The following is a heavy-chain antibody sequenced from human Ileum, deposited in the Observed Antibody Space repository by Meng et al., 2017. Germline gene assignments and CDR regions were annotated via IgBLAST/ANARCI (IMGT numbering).Heavy chain of an antibody. CDR2: IAYDGSNK. Sequence: QVQLVESGGGVVQPGRSLRLSCAASGFTFSTYDLHWGRQAPGKGLEWVALIAYDGSNKYYADSVKGRFIISRDNSKSTLYLQMNSLRVEDTAVYYCAAIISMKVDWGQGTLVTVSS. D-gene: IGHD3-22*01. CDR3: AAIISMKVD. CDR1: GFTFSTYD. J-gene: IGHJ4*02. V-gene: IGHV3-30-3*01.